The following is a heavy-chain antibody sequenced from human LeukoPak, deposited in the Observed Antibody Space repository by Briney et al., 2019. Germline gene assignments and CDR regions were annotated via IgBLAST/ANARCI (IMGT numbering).Heavy chain of an antibody. CDR2: IYHSGST. Sequence: PSETLSLTCTVSGYSISSGYYWGWIRQPPGKGLEWIGSIYHSGSTYYSPSLKSRVTISVDTSKNQFSLKLSSVTAADTAVYYCARVLRKGPYGDGGYFYFFMDVWGKGTTVTVSS. J-gene: IGHJ6*03. CDR3: ARVLRKGPYGDGGYFYFFMDV. CDR1: GYSISSGYY. V-gene: IGHV4-38-2*02. D-gene: IGHD4-17*01.